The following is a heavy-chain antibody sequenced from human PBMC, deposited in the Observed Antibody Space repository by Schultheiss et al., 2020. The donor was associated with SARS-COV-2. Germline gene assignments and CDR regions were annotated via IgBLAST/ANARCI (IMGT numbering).Heavy chain of an antibody. J-gene: IGHJ4*02. CDR2: IIPIFGTA. D-gene: IGHD3-22*01. V-gene: IGHV1-69*01. CDR3: ATSIVVVTGLFDY. Sequence: KISCKASGYTFTGYYLHWVRQAPGQGLEWMGGIIPIFGTANYAQKFQGRVTITADESTSTAYMELSSLRSEDTAVYYCATSIVVVTGLFDYWGQGTLVTVSS. CDR1: GYTFTGYY.